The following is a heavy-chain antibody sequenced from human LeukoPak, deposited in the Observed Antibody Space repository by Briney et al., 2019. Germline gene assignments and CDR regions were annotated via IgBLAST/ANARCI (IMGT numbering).Heavy chain of an antibody. J-gene: IGHJ4*02. Sequence: ASVKVSCKASGYAFTPYYMHWVRQAPGQSLEWMGWINAGNGHTKYSQKFQGRVIITRDTPASTAYMDLSSLRPEDTAVYYCARVHSQQLIRGFDYWGPGTRVTVSS. D-gene: IGHD3-16*01. CDR2: INAGNGHT. V-gene: IGHV1-3*01. CDR3: ARVHSQQLIRGFDY. CDR1: GYAFTPYY.